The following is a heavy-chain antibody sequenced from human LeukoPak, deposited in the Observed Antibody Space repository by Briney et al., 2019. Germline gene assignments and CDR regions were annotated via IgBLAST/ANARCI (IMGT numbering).Heavy chain of an antibody. CDR2: INHSGST. CDR1: GGSFSGYY. CDR3: ARNYDY. D-gene: IGHD1-7*01. J-gene: IGHJ4*02. V-gene: IGHV4-34*01. Sequence: SETLSLTCAVYGGSFSGYYWSWIRQPPGKGLEWIGEINHSGSTNYNPSLKRRVTISVDKSKNQFSLRLSSVTAADSAVYYCARNYDYWGQGTLVTVSS.